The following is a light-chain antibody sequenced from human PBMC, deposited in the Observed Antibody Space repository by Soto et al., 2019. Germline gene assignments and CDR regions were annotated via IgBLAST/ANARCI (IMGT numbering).Light chain of an antibody. CDR3: QQYHSYWT. J-gene: IGKJ1*01. Sequence: AIQMTQSPSSLSASVGDRVTVTCRASQGIRNDLGWYQQKPGKAPKLLIYAASSLQSGVPSRFSGSGSGTEFTLTISSLQTDDFSTYYCQQYHSYWTFGQGTKVDIK. CDR1: QGIRND. CDR2: AAS. V-gene: IGKV1-6*01.